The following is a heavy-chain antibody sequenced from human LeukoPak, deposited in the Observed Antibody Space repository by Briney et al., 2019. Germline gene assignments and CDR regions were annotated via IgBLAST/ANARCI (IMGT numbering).Heavy chain of an antibody. CDR3: ARVGGNNHYYYGMDV. CDR1: GYTFTSYG. V-gene: IGHV1-18*01. J-gene: IGHJ6*02. D-gene: IGHD1/OR15-1a*01. Sequence: ASVKVSCKASGYTFTSYGISWVRQAPGQGLEWMGWISAYNGNTNYAQKPQGRVTMTTDTSTSTAYMELRSLRSDDTAVYYCARVGGNNHYYYGMDVWGQGTTVTVSS. CDR2: ISAYNGNT.